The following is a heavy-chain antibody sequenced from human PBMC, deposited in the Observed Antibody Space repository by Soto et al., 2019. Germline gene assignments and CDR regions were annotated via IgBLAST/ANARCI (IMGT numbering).Heavy chain of an antibody. D-gene: IGHD3-10*02. V-gene: IGHV4-4*02. CDR1: GASIHSSNY. Sequence: SEPLCRTCAISGASIHSSNYWGRVRYPAGKVQEWIGEIYHSGSTNYNPSLKSRVTISVDKSKNQFSLQLSPVTAADTAVYYCARGHARDSTDFAFDTWGQGTLISXSA. CDR3: ARGHARDSTDFAFDT. CDR2: IYHSGST. J-gene: IGHJ4*01.